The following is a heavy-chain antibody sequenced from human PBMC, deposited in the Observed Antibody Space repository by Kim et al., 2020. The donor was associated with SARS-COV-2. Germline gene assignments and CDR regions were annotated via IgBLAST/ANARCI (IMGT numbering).Heavy chain of an antibody. D-gene: IGHD6-13*01. J-gene: IGHJ4*02. V-gene: IGHV3-7*01. CDR2: INSDGSET. CDR1: GFTFNNFW. Sequence: GGSLRLSCAASGFTFNNFWMAWARQAPGRGLEWVAHINSDGSETYYVDSVKGRFTISRDNAKGSLFLQMNSLRAEDTAIYFCAKGPTRTASGTYWGQGILVTVSS. CDR3: AKGPTRTASGTY.